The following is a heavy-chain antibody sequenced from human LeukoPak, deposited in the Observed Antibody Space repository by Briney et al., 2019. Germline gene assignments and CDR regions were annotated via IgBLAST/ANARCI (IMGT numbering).Heavy chain of an antibody. Sequence: SVKVSCKASGGTFSSYAISWVRQAPGQGLEWMGRIIPILGIANYAQKFQGRVTITADKSTSTAYMELSSPRSEDTAVYYCAREDTGSYGFYWGQGTLVTVSS. V-gene: IGHV1-69*04. CDR3: AREDTGSYGFY. J-gene: IGHJ4*02. CDR1: GGTFSSYA. CDR2: IIPILGIA. D-gene: IGHD5-18*01.